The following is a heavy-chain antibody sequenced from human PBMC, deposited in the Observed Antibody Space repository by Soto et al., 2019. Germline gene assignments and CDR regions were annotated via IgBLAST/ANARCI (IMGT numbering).Heavy chain of an antibody. V-gene: IGHV4-39*01. J-gene: IGHJ4*02. CDR3: ARRGLVGATPFDY. CDR2: IYYSGST. Sequence: QLQLQESGPGLVKPSETLSLTCTVSGGSISSSRSYWGWIRQPPGKGLECIGSIYYSGSTYYSPSLKSRAPXSXDXXKNPCSLKLSSVTAADTAVYYCARRGLVGATPFDYWGQGTLVTVSS. CDR1: GGSISSSRSY. D-gene: IGHD1-26*01.